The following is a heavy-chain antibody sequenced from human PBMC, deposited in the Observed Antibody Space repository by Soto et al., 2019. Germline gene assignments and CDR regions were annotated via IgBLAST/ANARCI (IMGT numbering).Heavy chain of an antibody. V-gene: IGHV3-7*01. J-gene: IGHJ5*02. CDR2: IKGDGSKK. Sequence: EVQLVESGGGLVQPGGSLRLSCAAAGFTFSDYWMSWFRQAPGKGRGWVANIKGDGSKKYYVDSVKGRFTISRDNAKNSLYPQRNSLRAEDTAVYYCASAVITGIDWFDPWGQGNLVTVSS. CDR3: ASAVITGIDWFDP. CDR1: GFTFSDYW. D-gene: IGHD1-20*01.